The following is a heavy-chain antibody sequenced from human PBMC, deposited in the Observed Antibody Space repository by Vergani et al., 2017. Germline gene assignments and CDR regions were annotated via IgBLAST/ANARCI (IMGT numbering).Heavy chain of an antibody. D-gene: IGHD6-13*01. CDR2: INPNSGGT. J-gene: IGHJ4*02. CDR1: GGTFSSYA. Sequence: QVQLVQSGAEVKKPGSSVKVSCKASGGTFSSYAISWVRQAPGQGLEWMGWINPNSGGTEYAQKFQGRVTMTTETSISTAYMELSRLRSDDTAVYYCARVAPGYSSSWYLGYFDYWGQGTLVTVSS. V-gene: IGHV1-2*02. CDR3: ARVAPGYSSSWYLGYFDY.